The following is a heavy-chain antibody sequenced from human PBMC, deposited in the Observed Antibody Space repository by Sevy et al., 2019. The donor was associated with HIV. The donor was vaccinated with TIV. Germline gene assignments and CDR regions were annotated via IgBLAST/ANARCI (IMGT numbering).Heavy chain of an antibody. CDR2: ISYDGSNK. CDR1: GFTFSSYA. Sequence: GGSLRLSCAASGFTFSSYAMHWVRQAPGKGLEWVVVISYDGSNKYYADSVKGRFTISRDNSKNTLYLQMNSLRAEDTAVYYCVRGGFVDIVVTNYYYGMDVWGQGTTVTVSS. V-gene: IGHV3-30*04. CDR3: VRGGFVDIVVTNYYYGMDV. J-gene: IGHJ6*02. D-gene: IGHD5-12*01.